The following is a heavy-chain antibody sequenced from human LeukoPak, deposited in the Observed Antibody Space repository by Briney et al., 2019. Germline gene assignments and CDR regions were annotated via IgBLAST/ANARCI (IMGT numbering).Heavy chain of an antibody. D-gene: IGHD6-13*01. Sequence: GTSVKVSCKASGYTFTGYYMHWVRQAPGQGLEWMGIINPSGGSTSYAQKFQGRVTMTRDTSTSTVYMELSSLRSEDTAVYYCARAAAGPAGWFDPWGQGTLVTVSS. CDR2: INPSGGST. CDR1: GYTFTGYY. CDR3: ARAAAGPAGWFDP. V-gene: IGHV1-46*01. J-gene: IGHJ5*02.